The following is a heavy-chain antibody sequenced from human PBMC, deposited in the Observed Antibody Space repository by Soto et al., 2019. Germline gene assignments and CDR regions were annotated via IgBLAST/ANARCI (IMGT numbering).Heavy chain of an antibody. Sequence: ASVKVSCKVSGYTLTELSMHWVCQPLVKGLEGMGGFDPEDGEAIYAQKCPGRVTMTEDTSTDTAYMELSSLRSEDTAVYYCATDGGYCTNGVCLDSPQYVMDVWGQGSTDTGSS. D-gene: IGHD2-8*01. CDR3: ATDGGYCTNGVCLDSPQYVMDV. CDR1: GYTLTELS. V-gene: IGHV1-24*01. CDR2: FDPEDGEA. J-gene: IGHJ6*02.